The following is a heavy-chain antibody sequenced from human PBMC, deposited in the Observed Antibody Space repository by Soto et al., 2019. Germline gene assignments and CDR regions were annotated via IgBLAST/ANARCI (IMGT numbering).Heavy chain of an antibody. J-gene: IGHJ6*02. CDR3: ARGWRGYYGMDV. CDR1: GFTFSIYA. Sequence: ESGGGVVQPGRSLRLSCAASGFTFSIYAMHWVRQAPGKGLEWVAVISYDGSNKYYADSVKGRFTISRDNSKNTLYLQMNSLRAEDTAVYYCARGWRGYYGMDVWGQGTTVTVSS. D-gene: IGHD3-3*01. CDR2: ISYDGSNK. V-gene: IGHV3-30-3*01.